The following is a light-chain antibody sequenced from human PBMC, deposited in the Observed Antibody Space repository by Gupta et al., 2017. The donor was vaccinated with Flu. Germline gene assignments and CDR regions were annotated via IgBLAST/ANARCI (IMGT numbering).Light chain of an antibody. CDR3: EQDDDYRYT. V-gene: IGKV1-8*01. J-gene: IGKJ2*01. CDR1: HSVSSY. CDR2: AAS. Sequence: AIRMTQSPSSFSASTGDRVTITCRASHSVSSYLAWYQQKPGKAPKLLIYAASTLQSGVPSRFSGSGSGTDFTLTISWLQSEDLATYYCEQDDDYRYTFGQGTKMEI.